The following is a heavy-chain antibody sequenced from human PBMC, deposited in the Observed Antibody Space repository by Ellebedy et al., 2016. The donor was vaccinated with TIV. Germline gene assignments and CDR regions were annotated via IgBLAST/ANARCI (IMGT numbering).Heavy chain of an antibody. D-gene: IGHD2/OR15-2a*01. J-gene: IGHJ4*02. V-gene: IGHV4-59*08. Sequence: MPSETLSLTCIVAGSSISDYYWSWIRQSPGKGLEWIGNIFYTGTTNYNPSLKSRVTMSFDRSKTQFSLKLSSVSAADTAAYYCARVAPPSTTFPPTYYFDHWGQGALVTVSS. CDR1: GSSISDYY. CDR2: IFYTGTT. CDR3: ARVAPPSTTFPPTYYFDH.